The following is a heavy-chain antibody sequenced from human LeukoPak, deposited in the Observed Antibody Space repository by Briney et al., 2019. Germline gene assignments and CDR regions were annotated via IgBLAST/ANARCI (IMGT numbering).Heavy chain of an antibody. CDR1: GYTFTSYY. Sequence: ASVKVSCKASGYTFTSYYMHWVRQAPGQGLEWMGIIDPSGGSTTYAQKFRGRLTMTRDMSTSTVYMELSSLRSEDTAVYYCARGSRPVYNLLTGKRYFDYWGQGTLLTVSS. CDR3: ARGSRPVYNLLTGKRYFDY. V-gene: IGHV1-46*01. D-gene: IGHD3-9*01. CDR2: IDPSGGST. J-gene: IGHJ4*02.